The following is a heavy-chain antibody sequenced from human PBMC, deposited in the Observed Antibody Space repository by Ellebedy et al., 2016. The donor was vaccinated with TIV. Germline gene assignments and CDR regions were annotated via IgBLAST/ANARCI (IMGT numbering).Heavy chain of an antibody. CDR2: IDPSDSYS. V-gene: IGHV5-10-1*01. Sequence: PGGSLRLSCKGSGYSFTSYWITWVRQMPGKGLEWMGRIDPSDSYSNYSPSFQGHVTISADKSISTAYLQWSSLKASDTAMYYCAGHVGIAAPLDYWGQGTLVTVSS. J-gene: IGHJ4*02. CDR3: AGHVGIAAPLDY. D-gene: IGHD6-6*01. CDR1: GYSFTSYW.